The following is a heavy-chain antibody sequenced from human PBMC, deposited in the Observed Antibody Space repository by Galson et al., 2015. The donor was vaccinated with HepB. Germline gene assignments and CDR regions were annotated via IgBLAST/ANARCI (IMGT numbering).Heavy chain of an antibody. D-gene: IGHD6-19*01. CDR1: GFTFSSYA. CDR3: AKDAGYSSGWHKHYGD. J-gene: IGHJ4*02. CDR2: ISGSGGST. V-gene: IGHV3-23*01. Sequence: SLRLSCAASGFTFSSYAMSWVRQAPGKGLEWVSAISGSGGSTYYADSVKGRFTISRDNSKNTLYLQTNSLRAEDTAVYYCAKDAGYSSGWHKHYGDWGQGTLVTVSS.